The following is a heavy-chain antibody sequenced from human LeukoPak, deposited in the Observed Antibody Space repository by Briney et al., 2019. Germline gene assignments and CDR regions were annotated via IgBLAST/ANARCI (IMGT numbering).Heavy chain of an antibody. CDR2: INPNSGGA. CDR1: GYTFTGYN. J-gene: IGHJ4*02. CDR3: ASTGGLDY. D-gene: IGHD3-16*01. V-gene: IGHV1-2*02. Sequence: ASVKVSRKASGYTFTGYNMHWVRPAPGQGLGWMGWINPNSGGANYAQKFKGRVTMTRDTSISTAYMELISLRSDDTAVYYCASTGGLDYWGQGTLVTVSS.